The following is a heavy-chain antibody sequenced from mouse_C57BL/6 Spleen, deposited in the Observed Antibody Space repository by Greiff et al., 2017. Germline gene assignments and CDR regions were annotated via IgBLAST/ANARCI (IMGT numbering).Heavy chain of an antibody. Sequence: QVQLQQSGAELVKPGASVKMSCKASGYTFTSYWITWVKQRPGQGLEWIGDIYPGSGSTNYNEKFKSKATLTVDTSSSTAYMQLSSLTSEDSAVYYCARCDYDGYYFDYWGQGTTLTVSS. D-gene: IGHD2-4*01. CDR3: ARCDYDGYYFDY. CDR2: IYPGSGST. J-gene: IGHJ2*01. CDR1: GYTFTSYW. V-gene: IGHV1-55*01.